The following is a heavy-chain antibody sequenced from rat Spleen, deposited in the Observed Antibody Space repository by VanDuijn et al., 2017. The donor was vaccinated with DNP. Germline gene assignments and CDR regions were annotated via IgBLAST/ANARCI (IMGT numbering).Heavy chain of an antibody. V-gene: IGHV3-3*01. CDR2: INSAGST. CDR1: GYSITSSYR. J-gene: IGHJ2*01. Sequence: EVQLQESGPGLVKPSQSLSLTCSVTGYSITSSYRWNWIRKFPGNKLEWMGFINSAGSTNHNPSLKSRISITRDTSKNHFFLQVNSVTTEDTATYYCARWSDYFDYWGQGVMVTVSS. CDR3: ARWSDYFDY. D-gene: IGHD4-2*01.